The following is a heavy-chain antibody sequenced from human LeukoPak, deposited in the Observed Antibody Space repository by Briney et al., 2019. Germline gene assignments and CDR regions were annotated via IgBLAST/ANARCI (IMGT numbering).Heavy chain of an antibody. V-gene: IGHV7-4-1*02. D-gene: IGHD2-2*01. Sequence: ASVKVSCKASGYTINSYAMNWVRQAPGQGLEWIARINTNTGNPTYAQGFTGRFVFSLDTSISTAYLHISGLKAEDTAVYYCARDGLRSCTSSSCYPGEDAFDIWGQGTMVTVSS. CDR2: INTNTGNP. CDR1: GYTINSYA. J-gene: IGHJ3*02. CDR3: ARDGLRSCTSSSCYPGEDAFDI.